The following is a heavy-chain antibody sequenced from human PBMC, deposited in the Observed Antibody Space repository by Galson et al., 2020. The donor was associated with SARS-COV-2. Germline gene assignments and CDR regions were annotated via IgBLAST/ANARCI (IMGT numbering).Heavy chain of an antibody. CDR3: AREAGWDYYDSSGYYFDY. CDR1: GGTFSSYA. Sequence: ASVKVSCKASGGTFSSYAISWVRQAPGHGLEWMGRIIPIFGTANYAQKFQGRVTITADKSTSTAYMELSSLRSEDTAVYYCAREAGWDYYDSSGYYFDYWGQGTLVTVSS. V-gene: IGHV1-69*06. J-gene: IGHJ4*02. D-gene: IGHD3-22*01. CDR2: IIPIFGTA.